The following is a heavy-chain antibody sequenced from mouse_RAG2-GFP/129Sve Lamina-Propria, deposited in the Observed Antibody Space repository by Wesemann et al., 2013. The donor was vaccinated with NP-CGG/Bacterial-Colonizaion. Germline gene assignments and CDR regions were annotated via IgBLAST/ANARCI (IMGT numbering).Heavy chain of an antibody. J-gene: IGHJ3*01. V-gene: IGHV3-6*01. CDR2: ISYDGSN. Sequence: DVQLQESGPGLVKPSQSLSLTCSVTGYSITSGYYWNWIRQFPGNKLEWMGYISYDGSNNYNPSLKNRISITRDTSKNQFFLKLNSVTTEDTATYYCARGNYYGSSYGFDYWGQGTLVTVSA. D-gene: IGHD1-1*01. CDR3: ARGNYYGSSYGFDY. CDR1: GYSITSGYY.